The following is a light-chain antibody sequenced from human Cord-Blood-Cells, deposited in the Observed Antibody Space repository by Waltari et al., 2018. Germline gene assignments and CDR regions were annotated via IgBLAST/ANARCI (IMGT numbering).Light chain of an antibody. CDR1: SSDVGSYNL. J-gene: IGLJ3*02. V-gene: IGLV2-23*01. CDR2: EGS. CDR3: CSYAGSWV. Sequence: QSALTQPASVSGSPGQPTTISCTGTSSDVGSYNLVSGCQQHPGKAPKLMIYEGSKRPSRVSNRFSGSKSGNTASLTIAGLQAEDEADYYCCSYAGSWVFGGGTKLTVL.